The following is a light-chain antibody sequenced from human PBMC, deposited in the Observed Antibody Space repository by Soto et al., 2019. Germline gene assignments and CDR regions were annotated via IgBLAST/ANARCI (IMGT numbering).Light chain of an antibody. CDR3: QQYDSYSWT. V-gene: IGKV1-5*03. CDR2: KAS. Sequence: VQMTQSPSTLSASLLDRVTITCRASQSISRWLAWFHQKPGKAPKLLIYKASNLEDGVPTRFSGSGSGTEFTLTISSLQPDDFATYYCQQYDSYSWTFGQGTKVDI. CDR1: QSISRW. J-gene: IGKJ1*01.